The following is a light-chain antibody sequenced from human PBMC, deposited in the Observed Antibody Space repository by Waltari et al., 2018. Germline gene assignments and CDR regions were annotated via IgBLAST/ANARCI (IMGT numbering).Light chain of an antibody. V-gene: IGLV2-14*01. J-gene: IGLJ3*02. CDR2: DVS. CDR3: SSYTSSALWV. Sequence: QSALTQPASVSGSPGQSITISCTGSSSDVGGYTYVSWYQQYPNEPPQVIIFDVSNRPSGISNRFSGSKSGNTASLTISSLQAGDEADYYCSSYTSSALWVFGGGTKLTVL. CDR1: SSDVGGYTY.